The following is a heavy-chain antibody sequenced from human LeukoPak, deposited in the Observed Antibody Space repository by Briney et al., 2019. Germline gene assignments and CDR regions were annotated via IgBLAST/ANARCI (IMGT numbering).Heavy chain of an antibody. V-gene: IGHV3-30*04. CDR1: GFTFRNYA. Sequence: GGSLRLSCAASGFTFRNYAMHWVRQAPGKGLEWVAVISYDGSNKYYADSVKGRFTISRDNSKNTLCLQMNSLRDEDTAVYYCASGQNDFWSGHEYYYYYYGMDVWGQGTTVTVSS. J-gene: IGHJ6*02. D-gene: IGHD3-3*01. CDR3: ASGQNDFWSGHEYYYYYYGMDV. CDR2: ISYDGSNK.